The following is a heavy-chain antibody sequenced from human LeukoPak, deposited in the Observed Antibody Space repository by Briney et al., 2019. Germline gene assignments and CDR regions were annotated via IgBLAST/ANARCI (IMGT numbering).Heavy chain of an antibody. CDR3: AKGAIRFLEWLLFDYYYYYYMDV. CDR2: ISGSGGST. D-gene: IGHD3-3*01. J-gene: IGHJ6*03. CDR1: GFTFSSYA. V-gene: IGHV3-23*01. Sequence: GGSLRLSCAASGFTFSSYAMSWVRQAPGKGLEWASAISGSGGSTYYADSVKGRFTISRDNSKNTLYLQMNSLRAEDTAVYYCAKGAIRFLEWLLFDYYYYYYMDVWGKGTTVTVSS.